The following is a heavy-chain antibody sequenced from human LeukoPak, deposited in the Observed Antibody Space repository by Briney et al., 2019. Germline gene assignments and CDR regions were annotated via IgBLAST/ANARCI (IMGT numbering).Heavy chain of an antibody. J-gene: IGHJ4*02. CDR1: GGSISSGSYY. CDR2: IYTSGST. Sequence: PSETLSLTCTVSGGSISSGSYYWSWIRQPAGKGLEWIGRIYTSGSTNYNPSLKSRVTISVDTSKNQFSLKLSSVTAADTAVYYCARSERWLQPAFDYWGQGTLVTVSS. V-gene: IGHV4-61*02. D-gene: IGHD5-24*01. CDR3: ARSERWLQPAFDY.